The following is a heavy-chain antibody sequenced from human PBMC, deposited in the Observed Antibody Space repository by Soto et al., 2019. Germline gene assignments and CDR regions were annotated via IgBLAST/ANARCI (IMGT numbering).Heavy chain of an antibody. Sequence: QVQLVESGGGVVQPGRSLRLSCAASGFSFSSYGMHWVRQAPGKGLEWVAVIWYDGSNRYYADSVKGRFTISSDNSKNTLYLQMNSLRAEATAVYYCARDYDSSGYPRYYFDYWGQGTLVTVSS. CDR1: GFSFSSYG. J-gene: IGHJ4*02. CDR3: ARDYDSSGYPRYYFDY. D-gene: IGHD3-22*01. CDR2: IWYDGSNR. V-gene: IGHV3-33*01.